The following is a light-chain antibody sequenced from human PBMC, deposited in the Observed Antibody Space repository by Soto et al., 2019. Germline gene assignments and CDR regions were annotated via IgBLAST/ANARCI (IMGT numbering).Light chain of an antibody. CDR2: MTS. J-gene: IGKJ1*01. Sequence: IVLTQSPLSLPVTPGEPASISCRSSQSLLHSNGYYYLDWYVQKPGQSPQLLIYMTSFRSSGVPDRFSGSASGTDFTLKISSVEAEDVGVYYCMQALHSPRTFGKGTKVDIK. CDR1: QSLLHSNGYYY. V-gene: IGKV2-28*01. CDR3: MQALHSPRT.